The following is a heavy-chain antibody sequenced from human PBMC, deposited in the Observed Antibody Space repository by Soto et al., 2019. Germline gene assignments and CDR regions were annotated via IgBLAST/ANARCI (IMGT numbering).Heavy chain of an antibody. CDR1: GFTFSSYG. D-gene: IGHD3-16*01. CDR2: IWYDGSNK. V-gene: IGHV3-33*01. J-gene: IGHJ6*02. Sequence: SLRLSCAASGFTFSSYGMHWVRQAPGKGLEWVAVIWYDGSNKYYADSVKGRFTISRDNSKNTLYLQMNSLRAEDTAVYYCARDRAEQGGYYYYYGMDVWGQGTTVTVSS. CDR3: ARDRAEQGGYYYYYGMDV.